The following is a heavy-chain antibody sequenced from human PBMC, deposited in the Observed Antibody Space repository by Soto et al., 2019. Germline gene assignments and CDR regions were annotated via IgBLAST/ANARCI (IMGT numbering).Heavy chain of an antibody. CDR2: ISYDGSNK. CDR3: AREEQWPASGYFDY. V-gene: IGHV3-30-3*01. D-gene: IGHD6-19*01. CDR1: GFTFSSYA. J-gene: IGHJ4*02. Sequence: QVQLVESGGGVVQPGRSLRLSCAASGFTFSSYAMHWVRQAPGKGLEWVAVISYDGSNKYYADSVKGRFTISRDNSKNTLYLQMNSLRAEDTAVYYCAREEQWPASGYFDYWGQGTLVNVSS.